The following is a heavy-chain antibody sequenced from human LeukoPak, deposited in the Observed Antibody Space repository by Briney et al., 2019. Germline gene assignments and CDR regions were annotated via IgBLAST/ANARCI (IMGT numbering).Heavy chain of an antibody. Sequence: ASVTVSFKASGYTFTVYYMHWVRQAPGQGLEWMGWINPNSGGTNYAQKFQGWVTMTRDTSISTAYMELSRLRSDDTAVYYCAREGYYASGSFVDWGKGTLVTVPS. CDR1: GYTFTVYY. V-gene: IGHV1-2*04. CDR2: INPNSGGT. CDR3: AREGYYASGSFVD. D-gene: IGHD3-10*01. J-gene: IGHJ4*02.